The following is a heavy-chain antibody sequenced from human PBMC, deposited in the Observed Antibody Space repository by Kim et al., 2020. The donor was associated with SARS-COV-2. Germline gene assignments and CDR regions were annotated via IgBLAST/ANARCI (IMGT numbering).Heavy chain of an antibody. CDR2: ISGSGGST. CDR1: GFTFSSYA. Sequence: GGSLRLSCAASGFTFSSYAMSWVRQAPGKGLEWVSAISGSGGSTYYADSVKGRFTISRDNSKNTLYLQMNSLRAEDTAVYYCAKGQITMVRGVIPYYFDYWGQGTLVTVSS. V-gene: IGHV3-23*01. D-gene: IGHD3-10*01. J-gene: IGHJ4*02. CDR3: AKGQITMVRGVIPYYFDY.